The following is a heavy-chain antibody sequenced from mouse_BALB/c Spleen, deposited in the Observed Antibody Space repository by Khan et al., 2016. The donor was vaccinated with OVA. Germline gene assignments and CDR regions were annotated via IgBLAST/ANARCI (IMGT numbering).Heavy chain of an antibody. CDR3: ASRNAYNYAMDY. V-gene: IGHV1-87*01. D-gene: IGHD2-12*01. Sequence: QIQLVQSGAELARPGASVNLSCKASGYTFTSYWMQWVKQRPGQGLEWIGAIYPGDGDTRYTQKFKGKATLTADKSSSTAYMQLSSLSSEDSAVFYSASRNAYNYAMDYWGQGTSVTVSS. J-gene: IGHJ4*01. CDR2: IYPGDGDT. CDR1: GYTFTSYW.